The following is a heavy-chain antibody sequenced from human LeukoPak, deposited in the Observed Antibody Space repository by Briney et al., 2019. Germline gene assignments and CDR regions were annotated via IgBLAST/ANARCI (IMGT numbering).Heavy chain of an antibody. CDR1: GGSIISSTYY. V-gene: IGHV4-39*01. D-gene: IGHD3-22*01. Sequence: SETLSLTCAVSGGSIISSTYYWVWIRQPPGKGLEWIASIFYTGNTYYNPSLKSRVTIAVDTSNNQFSLGLSSVTAADTAVYYCARPDSSGSYAMDVWGQGTTVTVSS. CDR2: IFYTGNT. J-gene: IGHJ6*02. CDR3: ARPDSSGSYAMDV.